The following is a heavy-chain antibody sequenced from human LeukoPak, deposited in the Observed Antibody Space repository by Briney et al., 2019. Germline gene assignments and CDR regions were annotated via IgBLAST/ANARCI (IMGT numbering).Heavy chain of an antibody. V-gene: IGHV3-23*01. CDR3: ANAPGYSSGRYFDY. CDR1: GSTFSTYP. Sequence: PGGSLRLSCTASGSTFSTYPMTWVRQAPGKGLEWVSAISGSGGSTYYADSVKGRFTISRDNSKNTLYLQMNSLRAEDTAVYYCANAPGYSSGRYFDYWGQGTLVTVSS. CDR2: ISGSGGST. D-gene: IGHD6-19*01. J-gene: IGHJ4*02.